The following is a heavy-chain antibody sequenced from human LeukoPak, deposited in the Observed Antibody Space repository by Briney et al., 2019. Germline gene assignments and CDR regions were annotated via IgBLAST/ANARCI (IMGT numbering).Heavy chain of an antibody. CDR3: AIVDCESPGCRSIDF. CDR2: ISGSDVTT. V-gene: IGHV3-23*01. CDR1: GFTFGSYV. J-gene: IGHJ2*01. D-gene: IGHD2-2*01. Sequence: PGGSLRLSCATSGFTFGSYVMTWVRQAPGKGLEWVSSISGSDVTTFYADSVKGRFTISRDNSKSPLYLQMNSLRAEDTAVYLCAIVDCESPGCRSIDFLGRGSLVTLSS.